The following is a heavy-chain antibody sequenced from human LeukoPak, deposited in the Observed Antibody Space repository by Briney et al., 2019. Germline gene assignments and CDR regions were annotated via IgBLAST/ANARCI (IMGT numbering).Heavy chain of an antibody. Sequence: SETLSLTCTVSGGSISSSSYYWGWIRQPPGKGLEWIGSIYYSGSTYYNPSLKSRVTISVDTSKNQFSLKLSSVTAADTAVYYRARGLGLPQLDYWGQGTLVTVSS. CDR2: IYYSGST. J-gene: IGHJ4*02. V-gene: IGHV4-39*01. CDR1: GGSISSSSYY. D-gene: IGHD3/OR15-3a*01. CDR3: ARGLGLPQLDY.